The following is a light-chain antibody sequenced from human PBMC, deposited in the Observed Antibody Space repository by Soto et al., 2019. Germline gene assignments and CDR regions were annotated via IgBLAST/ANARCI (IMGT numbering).Light chain of an antibody. CDR2: DAS. V-gene: IGKV3-11*01. Sequence: EIVLTQSPATLSLSPGERATLSCRASPSISDFLAWYQQKPGQAPRLLIYDASTRATGIPARFSGSGSGTDFTLTISSLEPEDFAVYFCQKRSNWPMFTFGQGTKLEIK. CDR1: PSISDF. J-gene: IGKJ2*01. CDR3: QKRSNWPMFT.